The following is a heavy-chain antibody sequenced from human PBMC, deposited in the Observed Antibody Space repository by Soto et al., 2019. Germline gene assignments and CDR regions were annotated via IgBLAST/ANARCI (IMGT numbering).Heavy chain of an antibody. CDR3: AREDLRDYEDYYYGMDV. J-gene: IGHJ6*02. CDR1: GGSISSGGYY. Sequence: SETLSLTCTVSGGSISSGGYYWSWIRQHPGKGLEWIGYIYYSGSTYYNPSLKSRVTISVDTSKNQFSLKLSSVTAADTAVYYCAREDLRDYEDYYYGMDVWGQGTLVTVSS. D-gene: IGHD3-16*01. CDR2: IYYSGST. V-gene: IGHV4-31*03.